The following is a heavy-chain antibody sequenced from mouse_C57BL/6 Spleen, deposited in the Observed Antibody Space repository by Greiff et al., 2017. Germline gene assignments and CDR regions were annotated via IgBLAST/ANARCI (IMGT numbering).Heavy chain of an antibody. J-gene: IGHJ4*01. CDR2: IDPETGGT. CDR3: TKLTDSSGYRY. CDR1: GYTFTDYE. Sequence: VQLQQSGAELVRPGASVTLSCKASGYTFTDYEMHWVKQTPVHGLEWIGAIDPETGGTAYNQKFKGKAILTADKSSSTAYMELRSLTSEDSAVYYCTKLTDSSGYRYWGQGTSVTVSS. V-gene: IGHV1-15*01. D-gene: IGHD3-2*02.